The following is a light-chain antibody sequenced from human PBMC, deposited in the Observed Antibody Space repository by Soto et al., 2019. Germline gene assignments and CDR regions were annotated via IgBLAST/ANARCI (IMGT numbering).Light chain of an antibody. CDR2: GAS. CDR1: QSINNNY. V-gene: IGKV3-20*01. Sequence: EILLTQSPATLSLSPGERATLSCRASQSINNNYLAWYQQKRGQAPRLLIYGASSRATGIPDRFSGSGSGTDFTLTISRLEPEDFAVYYCQQYGGSPRTFGQGTKVEIK. CDR3: QQYGGSPRT. J-gene: IGKJ1*01.